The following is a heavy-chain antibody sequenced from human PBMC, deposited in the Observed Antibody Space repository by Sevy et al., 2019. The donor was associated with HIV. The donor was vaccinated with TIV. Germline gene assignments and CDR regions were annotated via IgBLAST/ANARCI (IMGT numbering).Heavy chain of an antibody. J-gene: IGHJ3*02. D-gene: IGHD1-26*01. Sequence: GGSLRLSCAASGFTFDDYAMHWVRQAPGKGLEWVSGISWNSGSIGYADSVKGRFIISRDNAKNSLYLQMNSLRAEDTALYYCAEDLAHVGGSYHSDAFDIWGQGTMVTVSS. CDR3: AEDLAHVGGSYHSDAFDI. V-gene: IGHV3-9*01. CDR1: GFTFDDYA. CDR2: ISWNSGSI.